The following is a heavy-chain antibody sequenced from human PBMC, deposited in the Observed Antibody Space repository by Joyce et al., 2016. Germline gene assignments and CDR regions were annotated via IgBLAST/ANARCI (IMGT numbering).Heavy chain of an antibody. Sequence: QVQLVESGGGVVQPGRSLRLSCAASGLTLSNYGVQWVRQAPGKGLEWVAVISYDGSYKYYADSVKGRFTISRDNSKNTVFLEMNSLRAEDTAVYYCAKILTATYSSGWFLDYWGQGTLVTVSS. CDR2: ISYDGSYK. J-gene: IGHJ4*02. V-gene: IGHV3-30*18. D-gene: IGHD6-25*01. CDR3: AKILTATYSSGWFLDY. CDR1: GLTLSNYG.